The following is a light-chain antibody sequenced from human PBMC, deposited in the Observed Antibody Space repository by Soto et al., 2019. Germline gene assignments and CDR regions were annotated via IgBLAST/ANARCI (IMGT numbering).Light chain of an antibody. CDR3: SSYTTSRTHVV. CDR2: DVS. V-gene: IGLV2-14*01. J-gene: IGLJ2*01. CDR1: SSDVGSYNY. Sequence: QSVLTQPASVSGSPGQSITISCTGTSSDVGSYNYVSWYQQYPGKAPKLMIYDVSNRPTGVSYRFSGSKSGNTASLTISGLQAEDEADYYCSSYTTSRTHVVFGGGTQLTVL.